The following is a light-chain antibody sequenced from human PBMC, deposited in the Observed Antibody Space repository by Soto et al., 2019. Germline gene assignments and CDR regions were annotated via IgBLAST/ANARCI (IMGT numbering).Light chain of an antibody. Sequence: DIQMTQSPSSLSSSVGYRFTITCLASQSISSYLNWYQQKPGKAPKLLIYDASSLESGVPSRFSGSGSGTEFTLTISSLQPDDFATYYCQQYNSYSRTFGQGTKV. V-gene: IGKV1-5*01. CDR3: QQYNSYSRT. CDR2: DAS. J-gene: IGKJ1*01. CDR1: QSISSY.